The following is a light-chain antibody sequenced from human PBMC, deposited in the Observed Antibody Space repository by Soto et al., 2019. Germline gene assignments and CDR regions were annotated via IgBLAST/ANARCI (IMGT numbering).Light chain of an antibody. Sequence: DIQMTQSPSSVSASVGDRVTITCRASQGISSLLAWYQQKPGKAPNLLIHTASSLQSGVPSRVGGSGSGSDFTLTISSRQPEDFATYYCQQANSFPLTFGGGTKVEVK. J-gene: IGKJ4*01. CDR3: QQANSFPLT. V-gene: IGKV1-12*01. CDR2: TAS. CDR1: QGISSL.